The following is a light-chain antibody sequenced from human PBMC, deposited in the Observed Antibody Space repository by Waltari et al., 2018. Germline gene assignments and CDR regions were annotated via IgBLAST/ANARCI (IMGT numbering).Light chain of an antibody. CDR3: QAWDSSTYV. J-gene: IGLJ1*01. Sequence: SFELTQPPSVSVSPGQTASITCSGDNLGDKSPCWYQQKPGQSPVLVIYQDSKRPSATPEQFSGSKSGNTATLTISGTQAVDEADYYCQAWDSSTYVFGTGTKVTVL. CDR2: QDS. V-gene: IGLV3-1*01. CDR1: NLGDKS.